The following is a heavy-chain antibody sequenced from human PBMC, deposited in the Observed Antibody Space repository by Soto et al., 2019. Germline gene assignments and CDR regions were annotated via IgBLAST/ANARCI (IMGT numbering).Heavy chain of an antibody. CDR2: ITGSTGTT. D-gene: IGHD2-2*01. CDR1: GFTFSNFA. Sequence: GGSLRLSCAASGFTFSNFAMSWVRHAPGKGLEWVSEITGSTGTTYYADSVKGRFIISRDNSKNTVHLQMNSLRAEDTAVYYCAKDTSSSPYYMDVWGTGTTVTVSS. V-gene: IGHV3-23*01. CDR3: AKDTSSSPYYMDV. J-gene: IGHJ6*03.